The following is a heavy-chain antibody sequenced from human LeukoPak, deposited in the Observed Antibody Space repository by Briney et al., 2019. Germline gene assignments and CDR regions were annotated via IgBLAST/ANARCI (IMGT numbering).Heavy chain of an antibody. V-gene: IGHV1-2*02. CDR3: ARDPATLQYYYDSSGYYYFDY. J-gene: IGHJ4*02. CDR2: INPNSGGT. D-gene: IGHD3-22*01. Sequence: ASVKVSCKASGYTFTGYYMHWVRQAPGQGLEWMGWINPNSGGTNYAQKFQGRVTMTRDTSISTAYMELSRLRSDDTAVYYCARDPATLQYYYDSSGYYYFDYWGQGTLVTVSS. CDR1: GYTFTGYY.